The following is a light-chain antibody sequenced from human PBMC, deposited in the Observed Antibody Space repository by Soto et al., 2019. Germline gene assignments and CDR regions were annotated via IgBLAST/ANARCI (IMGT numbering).Light chain of an antibody. CDR1: QSISNW. J-gene: IGKJ1*01. Sequence: DIQMTQSPSTLSASVGDRVTITCRASQSISNWLAWYQQKQGKAPKLLIYDASSLESGVPSRFSGSGSGTEFTLTISSLQPDDFATYYCQQYNSYWGTFGQGTMVDIK. V-gene: IGKV1-5*01. CDR3: QQYNSYWGT. CDR2: DAS.